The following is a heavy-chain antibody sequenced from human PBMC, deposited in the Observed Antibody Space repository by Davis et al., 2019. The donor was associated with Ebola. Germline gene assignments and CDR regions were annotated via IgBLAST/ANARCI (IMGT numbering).Heavy chain of an antibody. V-gene: IGHV1-69*04. Sequence: AASVTVSCKASRGTLNSHAISWVRPAPGRGLEWVGIINPILPTPNYAQKLHGRVAISADKSTPTAYMELSSLKSEDTAVYYCAAEASPGSDAFDIWGQGTMVAVSS. CDR2: INPILPTP. CDR3: AAEASPGSDAFDI. CDR1: RGTLNSHA. J-gene: IGHJ3*02.